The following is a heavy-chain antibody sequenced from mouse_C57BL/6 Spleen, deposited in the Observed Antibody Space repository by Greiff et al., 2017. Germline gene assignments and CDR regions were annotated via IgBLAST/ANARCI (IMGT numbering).Heavy chain of an antibody. CDR1: GYSITSGYY. CDR2: ISYDGSN. J-gene: IGHJ1*03. CDR3: ASHDYYGSSYGYFDV. Sequence: VQLKESGPGLVKPSQSLSLTCSVTGYSITSGYYWNWIRQFPGNKLEWMGYISYDGSNNYNPSLKNRISITRDTSKNQFFLKLNSVTTEDTATYYCASHDYYGSSYGYFDVWGTGTTVTVSS. D-gene: IGHD1-1*01. V-gene: IGHV3-6*01.